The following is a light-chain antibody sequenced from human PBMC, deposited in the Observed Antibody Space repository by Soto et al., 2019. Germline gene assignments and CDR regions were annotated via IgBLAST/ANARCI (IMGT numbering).Light chain of an antibody. CDR2: GAS. J-gene: IGKJ5*01. CDR1: ESVSSN. Sequence: EVVMTQSPATLSVSPGERATLSCRASESVSSNLAWYQQRPGQAPRLVIYGASTRATGIPARFSGGGSGTEFTLTISSLEPEDFALYYCQQRSNWPITCGQGTRLEIK. V-gene: IGKV3-15*01. CDR3: QQRSNWPIT.